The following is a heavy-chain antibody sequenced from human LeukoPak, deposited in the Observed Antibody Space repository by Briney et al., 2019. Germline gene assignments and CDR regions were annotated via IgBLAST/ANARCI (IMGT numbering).Heavy chain of an antibody. Sequence: ASVKVSCKAAFYTFTNYGISWVRQAPGQGLEWMGWISPNSGGTNYAQKFQGRVSMTRDTSISTAYMELSSLRSDDTAVYYCAKGDIYFDYWGQGTLVTVSS. CDR2: ISPNSGGT. V-gene: IGHV1-2*02. J-gene: IGHJ4*02. CDR3: AKGDIYFDY. CDR1: FYTFTNYG.